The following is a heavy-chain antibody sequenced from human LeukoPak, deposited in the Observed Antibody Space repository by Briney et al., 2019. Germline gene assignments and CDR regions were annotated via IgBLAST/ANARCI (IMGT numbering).Heavy chain of an antibody. CDR2: INHSGST. CDR1: GGSFSGYY. D-gene: IGHD4-17*01. CDR3: ARFVSPTVYAFDI. Sequence: PSETLSLTCAVYGGSFSGYYWSWIRQSPGKGLEWIGEINHSGSTNYNPSLKSRVTISVDKSKNQFSLKLSSVTAADTAVYYCARFVSPTVYAFDIWGQGTMVTVSS. V-gene: IGHV4-34*01. J-gene: IGHJ3*02.